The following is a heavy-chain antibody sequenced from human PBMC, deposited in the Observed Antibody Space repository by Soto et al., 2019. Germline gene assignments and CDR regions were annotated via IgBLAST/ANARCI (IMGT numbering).Heavy chain of an antibody. J-gene: IGHJ4*02. CDR2: INHSGST. Sequence: SETLSLTCAVYGGSFSGYYWSWIRQPPGKGLEWIGEINHSGSTNYNPSLKSRVTISVDTSKNQFSLKLSSVTAADTAVYYCASTATFFQFDYWGQGTLVTVSS. CDR1: GGSFSGYY. D-gene: IGHD5-18*01. CDR3: ASTATFFQFDY. V-gene: IGHV4-34*01.